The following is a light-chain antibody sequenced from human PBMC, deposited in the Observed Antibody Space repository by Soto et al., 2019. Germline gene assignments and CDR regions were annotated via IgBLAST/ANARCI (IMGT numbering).Light chain of an antibody. V-gene: IGKV1-39*01. Sequence: DIQMTQSPSSLSASVGDRVTITCGASQSISSYLNWYQKKKGKAPKLLIYAASSLQSGVPSRLSGSGYGTDFTLTISSMQTEDFETYYCQQSYSTIRTFGQGTKVDIK. CDR1: QSISSY. CDR2: AAS. CDR3: QQSYSTIRT. J-gene: IGKJ1*01.